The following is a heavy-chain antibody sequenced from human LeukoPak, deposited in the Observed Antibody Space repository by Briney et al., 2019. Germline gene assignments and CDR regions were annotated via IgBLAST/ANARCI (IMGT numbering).Heavy chain of an antibody. CDR2: IYHGGST. Sequence: PSGTLSLTCAVSGGSISSSSWWSWVRQPPGKGLEWIAEIYHGGSTNYNPSLKSRVTISVDRSKNQFSLKLSSVTATDTAVYFCATNRAGTYDRPFDIWGQGTMVTVSS. CDR3: ATNRAGTYDRPFDI. J-gene: IGHJ3*02. D-gene: IGHD1-26*01. V-gene: IGHV4-4*02. CDR1: GGSISSSSW.